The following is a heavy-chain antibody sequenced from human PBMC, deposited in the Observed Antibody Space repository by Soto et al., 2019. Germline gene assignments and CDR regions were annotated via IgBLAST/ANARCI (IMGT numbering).Heavy chain of an antibody. CDR2: SGNT. Sequence: QVQLVQSGAEVKKPGASVTVSCKASGYTFSRHGISWVRQAPGQGLEWMAWSGNTNYAQKFQGRLTLTTNPSTRTAYMELRSLRSDDTAVYYCARGADDFSSGYYYEYCGQGTLVTVSS. J-gene: IGHJ4*02. CDR3: ARGADDFSSGYYYEY. CDR1: GYTFSRHG. D-gene: IGHD3-3*01. V-gene: IGHV1-18*04.